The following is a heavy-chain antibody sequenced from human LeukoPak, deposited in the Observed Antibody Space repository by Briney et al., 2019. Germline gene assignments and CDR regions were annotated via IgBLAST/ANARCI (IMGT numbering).Heavy chain of an antibody. D-gene: IGHD6-13*01. J-gene: IGHJ5*02. CDR3: ARDNSSSWFDP. Sequence: GGSLRLSCAASGFAFSSYGMHWVRQAPDKGLEWVAVIWYDGSNKYYADSVKGRFTISRDNSKNTLYLQMNSLRAEDTAVYYCARDNSSSWFDPWGQGTLVTVSS. CDR2: IWYDGSNK. V-gene: IGHV3-33*01. CDR1: GFAFSSYG.